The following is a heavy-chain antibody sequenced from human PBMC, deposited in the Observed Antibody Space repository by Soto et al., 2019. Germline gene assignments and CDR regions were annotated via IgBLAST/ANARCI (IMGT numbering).Heavy chain of an antibody. D-gene: IGHD1-26*01. Sequence: PGGSLRLSCAVSGFTFSSHWMGWIRQAPGKGLEWVANIKQDGSEKYYVDSVKGRFTISRDNAKKSLYLQMNSLRGEDTAVYYCARLIVGAIDFWGQGTLVTVSS. J-gene: IGHJ4*02. CDR2: IKQDGSEK. CDR3: ARLIVGAIDF. V-gene: IGHV3-7*01. CDR1: GFTFSSHW.